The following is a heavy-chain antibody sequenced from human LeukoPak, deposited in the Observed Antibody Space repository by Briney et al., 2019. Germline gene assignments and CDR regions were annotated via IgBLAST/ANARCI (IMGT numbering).Heavy chain of an antibody. J-gene: IGHJ3*02. Sequence: SETLSLTCTVSGGSIDIYYWSWIRQPAGKGLEWIGRIYTSGSTNYNPSLKTRVTMSVDTSKNQFSLKLSSVTAADTAVYYCARDPDTAMVTRDIWGQGTMVTVSS. CDR2: IYTSGST. CDR1: GGSIDIYY. V-gene: IGHV4-4*07. CDR3: ARDPDTAMVTRDI. D-gene: IGHD5-18*01.